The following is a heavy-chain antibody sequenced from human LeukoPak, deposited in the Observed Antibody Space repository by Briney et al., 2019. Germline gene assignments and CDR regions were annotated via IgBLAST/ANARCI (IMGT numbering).Heavy chain of an antibody. CDR1: GGSFSGYY. Sequence: SETLSLTCAVYGGSFSGYYWSWIRQPPGKGLEWIGEINHSGSTNYNPSLKSRVTISVDTSKNQFSLKLSSVTAADTAVYYCAGPYSGYPGPGDYWGQGTLVTVSS. CDR2: INHSGST. V-gene: IGHV4-34*01. CDR3: AGPYSGYPGPGDY. D-gene: IGHD5-12*01. J-gene: IGHJ4*02.